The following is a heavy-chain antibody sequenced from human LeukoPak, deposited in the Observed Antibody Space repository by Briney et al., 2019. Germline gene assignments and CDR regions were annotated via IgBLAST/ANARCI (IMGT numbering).Heavy chain of an antibody. Sequence: GGSLRLSCAASGFTFIDYDMHWVRQVIGKALEWVSAIGIRGDTHYSGSVKGRFTISRENAESSLYLQMNSLRAEDTAVYYCARGGIQVSGIDEFDYWGQGTLVTVYS. V-gene: IGHV3-13*01. D-gene: IGHD6-19*01. CDR2: IGIRGDT. CDR1: GFTFIDYD. J-gene: IGHJ4*02. CDR3: ARGGIQVSGIDEFDY.